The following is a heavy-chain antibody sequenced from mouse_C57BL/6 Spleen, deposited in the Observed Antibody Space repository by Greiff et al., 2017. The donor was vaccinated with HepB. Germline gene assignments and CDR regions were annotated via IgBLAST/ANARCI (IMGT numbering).Heavy chain of an antibody. CDR3: ARDHYGSSLYWYFDV. CDR1: GYSITSGYY. CDR2: ISYDGSN. Sequence: VQLKESGPGLVKPSQSLSLTCSVTGYSITSGYYWNWIRQFPGNKLEWMGYISYDGSNNYNPSLKKRISITPDTSKNQFFLKLNSVTTEDTAAYYCARDHYGSSLYWYFDVWGTGTTVTVSS. J-gene: IGHJ1*03. V-gene: IGHV3-6*01. D-gene: IGHD1-1*01.